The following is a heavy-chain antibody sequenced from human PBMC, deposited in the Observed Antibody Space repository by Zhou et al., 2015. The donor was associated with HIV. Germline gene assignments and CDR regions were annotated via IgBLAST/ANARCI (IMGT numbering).Heavy chain of an antibody. CDR1: GYTFTGYQ. Sequence: QVQLVQSGAEVKKPGASVKVSCKASGYTFTGYQVQWVRQAPGQGLEWMGWINPNSGGTNYAQKFQGRVTMTRDTSITTVYMDLSRLRSDDTAVYYCARDHEYIGYDTGDYYYYAMDVWAKGPRSPSP. CDR2: INPNSGGT. J-gene: IGHJ6*02. D-gene: IGHD5-12*01. CDR3: ARDHEYIGYDTGDYYYYAMDV. V-gene: IGHV1-2*02.